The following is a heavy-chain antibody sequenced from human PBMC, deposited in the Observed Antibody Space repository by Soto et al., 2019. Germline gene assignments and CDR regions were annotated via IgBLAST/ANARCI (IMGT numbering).Heavy chain of an antibody. Sequence: ETLALTWSVSGGSISSFTYYWGWIRQPPGKGLEWIGTVYYNENTYYNPSLKSRVTITVDTAKNQFSLNLRSVTAADTAMYFCERRERYYGSPGWFDPWGPGTLVTVSS. CDR1: GGSISSFTYY. J-gene: IGHJ5*02. D-gene: IGHD3-10*01. CDR3: ERRERYYGSPGWFDP. V-gene: IGHV4-39*01. CDR2: VYYNENT.